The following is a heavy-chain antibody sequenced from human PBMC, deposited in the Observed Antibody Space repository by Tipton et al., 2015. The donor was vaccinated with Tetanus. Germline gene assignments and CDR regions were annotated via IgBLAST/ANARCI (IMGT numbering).Heavy chain of an antibody. Sequence: LSLTCTVSGGSISSGGYYWSWVRQAPGKGLEWVSAISGSGGSTYYADSVKGRFTISRDNSKNTLYLQMNSLRAEDTAVYYCAKEPPYGVVTYYFDYWGQGTLVTVSS. J-gene: IGHJ4*02. CDR2: ISGSGGST. CDR3: AKEPPYGVVTYYFDY. V-gene: IGHV3-23*01. CDR1: GGSISSGGYY. D-gene: IGHD2-21*02.